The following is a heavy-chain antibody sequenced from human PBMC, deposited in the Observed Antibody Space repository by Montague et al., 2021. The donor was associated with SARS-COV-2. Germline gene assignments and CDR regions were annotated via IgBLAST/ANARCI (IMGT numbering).Heavy chain of an antibody. D-gene: IGHD4-17*01. CDR1: GGSISSGGYY. J-gene: IGHJ4*02. Sequence: TLSLTCTVSGGSISSGGYYWSWIRQHPGKGLEWIGYIYYSGSTYYXPSLKSRVTISVDTSKNQFSLKLSSVTAADTAVYYCARDGRRTTVTPRGVITLNYFDYWGQGTLVTVSS. CDR2: IYYSGST. CDR3: ARDGRRTTVTPRGVITLNYFDY. V-gene: IGHV4-31*03.